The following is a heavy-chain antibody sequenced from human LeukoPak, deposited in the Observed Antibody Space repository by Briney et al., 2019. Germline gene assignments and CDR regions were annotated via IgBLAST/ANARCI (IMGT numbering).Heavy chain of an antibody. CDR3: AREVKAARDYYYYMDV. D-gene: IGHD6-13*01. CDR2: ISSSSSYI. Sequence: GGSLRLSCAASGFTFSSYAMNWVRQAPGKGLEWVSSISSSSSYIYYADSVKGRFTISRNNAKNSLYLQMNSLRAEDTAVYYCAREVKAARDYYYYMDVWGKGTTVTVSS. CDR1: GFTFSSYA. V-gene: IGHV3-21*01. J-gene: IGHJ6*03.